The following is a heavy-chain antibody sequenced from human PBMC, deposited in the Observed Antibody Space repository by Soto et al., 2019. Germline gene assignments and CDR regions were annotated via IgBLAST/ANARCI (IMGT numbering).Heavy chain of an antibody. CDR2: VYNIGST. Sequence: SETLSLTCTVSGGSISSGGYFWSWIRQPPGKGLEWIGHVYNIGSTYSNPSLTSRVTISVDTSKNQFSLRLSFVTAADTAVYYCARGPAGDKVDYSGQATLVTVSS. J-gene: IGHJ4*02. CDR3: ARGPAGDKVDY. V-gene: IGHV4-30-4*01. CDR1: GGSISSGGYF. D-gene: IGHD7-27*01.